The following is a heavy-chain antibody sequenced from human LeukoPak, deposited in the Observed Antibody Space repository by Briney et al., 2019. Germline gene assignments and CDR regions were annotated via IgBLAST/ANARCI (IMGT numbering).Heavy chain of an antibody. CDR2: INHSGST. Sequence: SETLSLTCAVYGGSFSGYYWGWIRQPPGKGLEWIGEINHSGSTNYTPSLKTRVTISVDTSKNQFSLKVSSVTAADTAVYYCARLYEYSRNYYYYYYMDVWGKGTTVTVSS. CDR1: GGSFSGYY. V-gene: IGHV4-34*01. D-gene: IGHD6-6*01. J-gene: IGHJ6*03. CDR3: ARLYEYSRNYYYYYYMDV.